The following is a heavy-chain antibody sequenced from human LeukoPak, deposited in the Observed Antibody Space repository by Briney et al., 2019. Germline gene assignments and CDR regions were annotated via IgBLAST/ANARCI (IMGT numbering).Heavy chain of an antibody. CDR1: GFTFSTYS. CDR2: ISGSGGNT. J-gene: IGHJ6*02. V-gene: IGHV3-23*01. Sequence: GGSLRLSCAASGFTFSTYSMTWVRQAPGKGLEWVSVISGSGGNTYYADAVRGRFTISRDNSKNTVSLQMNSLRAEDTAVYYCARIACTGGSCRQYYYYGMDVWGQGTTVTVSS. D-gene: IGHD2-15*01. CDR3: ARIACTGGSCRQYYYYGMDV.